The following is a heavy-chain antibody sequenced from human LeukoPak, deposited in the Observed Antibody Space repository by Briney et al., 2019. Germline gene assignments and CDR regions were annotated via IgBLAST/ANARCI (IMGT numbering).Heavy chain of an antibody. D-gene: IGHD4-17*01. CDR3: ARARGDPRRGGYNWFDP. V-gene: IGHV4-59*01. Sequence: PSETLSLTCTVSGGSISSYYWSWIRQPPGKGLEWIGYIYYSGSTNYNPSLKSRVTISVDTSKNQFSLKLSSVTAADTAVYYCARARGDPRRGGYNWFDPWGQGTLVTVSS. J-gene: IGHJ5*02. CDR2: IYYSGST. CDR1: GGSISSYY.